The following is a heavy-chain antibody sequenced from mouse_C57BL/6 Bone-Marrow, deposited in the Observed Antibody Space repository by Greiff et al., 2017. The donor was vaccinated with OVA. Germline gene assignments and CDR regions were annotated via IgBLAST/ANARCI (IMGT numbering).Heavy chain of an antibody. CDR2: IYPGSGST. D-gene: IGHD3-3*01. Sequence: QVQLRQSGAELVKPGASVKMSCKASGYTFTSYWITWVKQRPGQGLEWIGDIYPGSGSTNYNEKFKSKATLTVDTSSSTAYMQLSSLTSEDSAVYYCASPGGRFYYFDYWGQGTTLTVSS. V-gene: IGHV1-55*01. CDR3: ASPGGRFYYFDY. CDR1: GYTFTSYW. J-gene: IGHJ2*01.